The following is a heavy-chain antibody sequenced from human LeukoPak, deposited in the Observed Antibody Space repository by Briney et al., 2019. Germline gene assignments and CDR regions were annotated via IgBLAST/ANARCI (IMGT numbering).Heavy chain of an antibody. J-gene: IGHJ6*02. V-gene: IGHV3-30*18. D-gene: IGHD6-13*01. CDR1: GFTFSSYG. CDR3: AKDIIPPIEYSSSWYVGYYYYGMDV. Sequence: PGGSLRLSCAASGFTFSSYGMHWVRQAPGKGLEWVAVISYDGSNKYYADSVKGRFSISRDNSKNTLYLQMNSLRAEDTAVYYCAKDIIPPIEYSSSWYVGYYYYGMDVWGQGTTVTVSS. CDR2: ISYDGSNK.